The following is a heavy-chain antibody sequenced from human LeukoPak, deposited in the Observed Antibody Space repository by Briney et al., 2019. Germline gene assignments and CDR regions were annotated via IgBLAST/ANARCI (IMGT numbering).Heavy chain of an antibody. J-gene: IGHJ4*02. CDR1: GFTFRRYW. CDR2: IGQVGSEK. D-gene: IGHD5-12*01. Sequence: PGGSLRLSCAASGFTFRRYWMTWVRQAPGKGLEWVANIGQVGSEKYSVDSVKGRFTISKDNAKNSLYLQMNSLRAEDTAVYYCARSNSGYAESCYWGQGTLVTVSS. CDR3: ARSNSGYAESCY. V-gene: IGHV3-7*01.